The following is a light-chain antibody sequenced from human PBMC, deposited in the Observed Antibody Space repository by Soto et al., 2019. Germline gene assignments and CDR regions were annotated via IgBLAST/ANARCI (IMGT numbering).Light chain of an antibody. CDR2: DAS. CDR3: QQYNSYPWT. Sequence: IQMTQSPSTLSASLVDRVTVTCRASQSISSSLAWYQQKPGKAPELLIYDASSLESGVPSRFSGSGSGTEFTLTISSLQPDDSATYYCQQYNSYPWTFGQGTKVDIK. V-gene: IGKV1-5*01. J-gene: IGKJ1*01. CDR1: QSISSS.